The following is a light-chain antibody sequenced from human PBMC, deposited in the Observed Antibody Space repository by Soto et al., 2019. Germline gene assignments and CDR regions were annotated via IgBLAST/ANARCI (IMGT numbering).Light chain of an antibody. J-gene: IGKJ5*01. CDR2: DAS. V-gene: IGKV3-11*01. CDR3: QQRSNWPPIT. CDR1: QSVSSY. Sequence: EIGFTHSLSTLSLYPGERATLSCRASQSVSSYLAWYQQKPGQAPRLLIYDASNRATAIPARFSGSGSGTDFTLTIRSLEPEDFAVYYCQQRSNWPPITLGQVTRPEIK.